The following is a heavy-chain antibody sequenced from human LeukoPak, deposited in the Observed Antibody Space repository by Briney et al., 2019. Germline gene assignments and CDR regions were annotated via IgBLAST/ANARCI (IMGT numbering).Heavy chain of an antibody. D-gene: IGHD3-22*01. CDR2: ISSGGST. V-gene: IGHV4-39*01. Sequence: SETLSLTCTVSGGSISSSGYYWGWIRQPPGKGLEWIGSISSGGSTHYIPSLKSRVTISVDTPKNQFSLKLSSVTAADAAVYYCARRSYDGSGYYYVDYWGQGTLVTVSS. CDR1: GGSISSSGYY. J-gene: IGHJ4*02. CDR3: ARRSYDGSGYYYVDY.